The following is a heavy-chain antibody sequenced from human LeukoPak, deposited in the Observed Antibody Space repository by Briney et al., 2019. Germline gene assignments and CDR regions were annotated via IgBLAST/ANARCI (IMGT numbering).Heavy chain of an antibody. CDR3: ARARRWNAAVEGWWFDP. Sequence: SETPSLTCTVSGASISSDYWNWIRQPPGKGLEWIGYIFFSGSTDYNPSLKSRVTMSLDTSKNQFSLRLSSVTAADTAVYYCARARRWNAAVEGWWFDPWGQGTLVTVSS. V-gene: IGHV4-59*01. D-gene: IGHD1-1*01. CDR2: IFFSGST. J-gene: IGHJ5*02. CDR1: GASISSDY.